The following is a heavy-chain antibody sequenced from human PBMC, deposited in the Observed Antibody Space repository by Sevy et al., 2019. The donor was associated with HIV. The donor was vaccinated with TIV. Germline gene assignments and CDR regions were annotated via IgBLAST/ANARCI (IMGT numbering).Heavy chain of an antibody. CDR1: GGSISSFY. V-gene: IGHV4-59*01. J-gene: IGHJ4*02. Sequence: SETLSLTCSVSGGSISSFYWSWIRQPPGKGLEWIGYIYYKGSTNHNPSLRKRVTTSVDTSKKHFSLKLSSVTDADTAVDFCARGKVLFDYWGQGTLVTVSS. CDR2: IYYKGST. CDR3: ARGKVLFDY. D-gene: IGHD2-8*01.